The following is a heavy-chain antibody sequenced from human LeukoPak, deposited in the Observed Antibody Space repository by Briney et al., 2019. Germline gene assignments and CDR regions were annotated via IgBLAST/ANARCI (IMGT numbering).Heavy chain of an antibody. CDR2: IMSNGRST. CDR3: ARDSAARPLDYFDY. Sequence: GGSQRLSCAASGFTFISYAMHWVRQPPGKGLEYVSAIMSNGRSTYYANSVKGRFTISRDNSKNTLYLQMCSLRAEDMAVYYCARDSAARPLDYFDYWGQGTLVTVSS. CDR1: GFTFISYA. V-gene: IGHV3-64*01. J-gene: IGHJ4*02. D-gene: IGHD6-6*01.